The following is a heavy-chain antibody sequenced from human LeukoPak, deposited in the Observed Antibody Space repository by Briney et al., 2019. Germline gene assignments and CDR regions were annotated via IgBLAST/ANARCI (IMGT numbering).Heavy chain of an antibody. V-gene: IGHV3-23*01. Sequence: GGSLRLSCAASGFTFSNFAMNWVRQAPGKGLERVSTISGSGGSTYYADSVKGRFTISRDNSKNTLYLQMNSLRAEDTAVYYCAKMVHTEQWLVPFDYWGQGTLVTVSS. CDR2: ISGSGGST. CDR3: AKMVHTEQWLVPFDY. CDR1: GFTFSNFA. J-gene: IGHJ4*02. D-gene: IGHD6-19*01.